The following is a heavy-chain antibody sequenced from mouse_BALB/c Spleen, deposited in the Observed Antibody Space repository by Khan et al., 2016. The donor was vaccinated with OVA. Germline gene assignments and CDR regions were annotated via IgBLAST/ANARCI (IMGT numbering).Heavy chain of an antibody. D-gene: IGHD2-14*01. CDR2: INPRSSYT. CDR1: GYTFTSNT. V-gene: IGHV1-4*01. CDR3: ARRTTGYAMDY. J-gene: IGHJ4*01. Sequence: VELVESGAELARPGASVKMSCKASGYTFTSNTMHWVKQRPGQGLEWIGYINPRSSYTNYNHKFKDKATLTADKSSSTAYMQLSSLTFEDSAVYYCARRTTGYAMDYWGQGTSVTVSS.